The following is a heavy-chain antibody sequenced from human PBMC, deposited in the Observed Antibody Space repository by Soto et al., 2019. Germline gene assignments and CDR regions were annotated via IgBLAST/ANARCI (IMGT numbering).Heavy chain of an antibody. D-gene: IGHD6-25*01. V-gene: IGHV5-51*01. Sequence: PGDYLKISCKGSGSSFSNYWIGWVRQMPGKGLESMGIIYPGDSETRYSPSFQGQVTISVDKSISTAYLKWNSLKASATAMYYCKRNGLTGSDGDGLEVGPNRTTVTVSS. CDR2: IYPGDSET. J-gene: IGHJ6*04. CDR1: GSSFSNYW. CDR3: KRNGLTGSDGDGLEV.